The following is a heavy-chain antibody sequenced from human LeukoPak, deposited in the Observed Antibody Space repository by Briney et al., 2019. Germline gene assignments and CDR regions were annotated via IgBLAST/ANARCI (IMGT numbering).Heavy chain of an antibody. D-gene: IGHD3-22*01. CDR1: GFTVSSNY. V-gene: IGHV3-53*01. CDR2: IYSGGST. CDR3: ARVTYYYDSSGYYLDAFDI. J-gene: IGHJ3*02. Sequence: GSLRLSCAASGFTVSSNYMSWVRQAPGKGLEWVSVIYSGGSTYYADSVKGRFTISRDNPKNTLYLQMNSLRAEDTAVYYCARVTYYYDSSGYYLDAFDIWGQGTMVTVSS.